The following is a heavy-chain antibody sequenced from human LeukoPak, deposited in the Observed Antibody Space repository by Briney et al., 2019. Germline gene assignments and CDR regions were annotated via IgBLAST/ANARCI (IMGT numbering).Heavy chain of an antibody. CDR1: GYSISSGYH. D-gene: IGHD7-27*01. V-gene: IGHV4-38-2*02. J-gene: IGHJ4*02. CDR3: ARENWVFDY. Sequence: PSETLSLTCVVSGYSISSGYHWGWIRQPPGKGLEWIGSVYRSGSTYCNPSLKSRVTISVDTSKNQISLKVRSVTAADTAVYYCARENWVFDYWGQGILVTVSS. CDR2: VYRSGST.